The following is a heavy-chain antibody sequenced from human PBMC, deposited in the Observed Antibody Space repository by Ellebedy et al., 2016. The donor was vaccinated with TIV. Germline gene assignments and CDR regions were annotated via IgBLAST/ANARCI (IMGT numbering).Heavy chain of an antibody. D-gene: IGHD2-2*01. V-gene: IGHV1-18*01. CDR1: GYTFTSYG. Sequence: ASVKVSCXASGYTFTSYGISWVRQAPGQGLEWMGWISAYNGNTNYAQKLQGRVTMTTDTSTSTAYMELRSLRSDDTAVYYCAREKIGYCSSTSCYYYYGMDVWGQGTTVTVSS. CDR2: ISAYNGNT. CDR3: AREKIGYCSSTSCYYYYGMDV. J-gene: IGHJ6*02.